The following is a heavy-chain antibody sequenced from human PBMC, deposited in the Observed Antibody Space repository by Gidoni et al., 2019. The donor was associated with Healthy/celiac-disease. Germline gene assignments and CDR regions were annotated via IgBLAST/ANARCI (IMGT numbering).Heavy chain of an antibody. D-gene: IGHD2-2*01. CDR3: ARDDGYCSSTSCYSDAFDI. V-gene: IGHV1-3*01. J-gene: IGHJ3*02. CDR1: GYTFTSYA. Sequence: QVQPVQSGSEVTKPAASVKASCKATGYTFTSYAMHWVRQAPGQRLEWMGWINAGNGNTKYSQKFQGRVTITRDTSASTAYMGLSSLRSEDTAVYYCARDDGYCSSTSCYSDAFDIWGQGTMVTVSS. CDR2: INAGNGNT.